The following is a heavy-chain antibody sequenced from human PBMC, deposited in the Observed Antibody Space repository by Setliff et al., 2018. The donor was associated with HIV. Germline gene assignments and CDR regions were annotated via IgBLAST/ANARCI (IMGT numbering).Heavy chain of an antibody. J-gene: IGHJ6*03. Sequence: SETLSLTCAVSGGSISSAYWSWIRQPPGKGLEWIGYIYYSGSTNYNPSLKSRVTISVDTSKNQFSLKLNSVTAADTAVYYCARSPPTTFWSGYTYYYYMDVWGKGTTVTVSS. CDR3: ARSPPTTFWSGYTYYYYMDV. CDR2: IYYSGST. CDR1: GGSISSAY. V-gene: IGHV4-59*01. D-gene: IGHD3-3*01.